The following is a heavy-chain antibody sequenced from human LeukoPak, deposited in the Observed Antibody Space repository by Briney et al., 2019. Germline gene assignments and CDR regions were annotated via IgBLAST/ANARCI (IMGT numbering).Heavy chain of an antibody. CDR1: GGSFSSYY. CDR3: ASTNCSSARCYGANWFDP. V-gene: IGHV4-4*09. CDR2: IYNSGSTF. J-gene: IGHJ5*02. D-gene: IGHD2-2*01. Sequence: SETLSLTCTVSGGSFSSYYWSWIRQPPGKGLEWIGYIYNSGSTFHYNPSLKSRVTISVDTSKNQFSLRLSSVTAADTAVYYCASTNCSSARCYGANWFDPWGQGTLVTVSS.